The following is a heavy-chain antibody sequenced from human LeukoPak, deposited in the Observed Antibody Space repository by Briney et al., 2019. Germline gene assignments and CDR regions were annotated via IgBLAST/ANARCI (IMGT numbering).Heavy chain of an antibody. D-gene: IGHD6-19*01. CDR1: GYRFTSYW. V-gene: IGHV5-51*01. J-gene: IGHJ4*01. CDR2: IYPGDSET. Sequence: GASLKICCKGSGYRFTSYWIGCGRQMPGKLLEWMGIIYPGDSETRYSPSSQGQITISADKSISTAYLQWNSLKASDTAMYYCARQGIAVAGIDYWGQGTLLTVSS. CDR3: ARQGIAVAGIDY.